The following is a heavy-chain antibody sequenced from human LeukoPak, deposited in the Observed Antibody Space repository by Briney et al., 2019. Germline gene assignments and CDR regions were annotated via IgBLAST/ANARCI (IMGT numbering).Heavy chain of an antibody. CDR1: GFTFSSYG. CDR2: ISGSGGST. Sequence: GGSLRLSCAASGFTFSSYGMSWVRQAPGKGLEWVSAISGSGGSTYYADSVKSRFTISRDSSKTTLYLQMNSLRVEDTAVYYCAKSSGIAAAGNNWFDPWGQGTLVTVSS. V-gene: IGHV3-23*01. D-gene: IGHD6-13*01. CDR3: AKSSGIAAAGNNWFDP. J-gene: IGHJ5*02.